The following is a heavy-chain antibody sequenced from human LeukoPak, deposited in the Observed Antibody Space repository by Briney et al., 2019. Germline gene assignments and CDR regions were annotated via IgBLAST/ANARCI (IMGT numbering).Heavy chain of an antibody. Sequence: GGSLRLSCAASGFTFSSYGIHWVRQAPGKGLEWVAVISNDGSNKYYADSVKGRFTISRDNSKNTLYLQMNSLRAEDTAVYYCVNENYYDSSAYLDYWGQGTLVTVSS. CDR3: VNENYYDSSAYLDY. J-gene: IGHJ4*02. V-gene: IGHV3-30*18. D-gene: IGHD3-22*01. CDR2: ISNDGSNK. CDR1: GFTFSSYG.